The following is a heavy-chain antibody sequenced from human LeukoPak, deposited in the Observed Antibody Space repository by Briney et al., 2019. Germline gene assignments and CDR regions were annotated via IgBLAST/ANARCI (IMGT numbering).Heavy chain of an antibody. CDR1: GGSISSYY. CDR3: ARVGSYWRNDAFDI. V-gene: IGHV4-4*07. D-gene: IGHD1-26*01. CDR2: IYTSGST. Sequence: PSETLSLTCTVSGGSISSYYWSWIRQPAGKGLEWIGRIYTSGSTNYNPSLKSRVTMSVDTSKNQFSLKLSSVTAADTAVYYCARVGSYWRNDAFDIWGQGTMVTVSS. J-gene: IGHJ3*02.